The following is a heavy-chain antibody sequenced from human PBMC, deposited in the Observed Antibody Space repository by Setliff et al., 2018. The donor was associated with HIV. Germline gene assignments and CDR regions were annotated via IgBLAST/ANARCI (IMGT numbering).Heavy chain of an antibody. V-gene: IGHV4-59*01. CDR1: GGSISSYY. CDR2: IYYSGST. CDR3: ARSPGVDTNMAVDY. J-gene: IGHJ4*02. Sequence: SETLSLTCTVSGGSISSYYWSWIRQPPGKGLEWIGYIYYSGSTNYNPSLKSRVTISVDTSKNQVSLKLNSVTAADTAVYYCARSPGVDTNMAVDYWGQGTLVTVSS. D-gene: IGHD5-18*01.